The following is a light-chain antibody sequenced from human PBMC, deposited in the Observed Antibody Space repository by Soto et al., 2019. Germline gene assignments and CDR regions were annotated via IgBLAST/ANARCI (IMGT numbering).Light chain of an antibody. V-gene: IGKV1-39*01. CDR1: ESIARH. CDR3: QQSYSALSIT. CDR2: AAS. J-gene: IGKJ5*01. Sequence: DIQMTQSQSSLSASVGDRVTITCRASESIARHLNWYQQKPGKAPKHLIYAASSLQNGVPSRFRGGGSGTDFTLTISNLQPEYFATYYCQQSYSALSITFGQGTRLEIK.